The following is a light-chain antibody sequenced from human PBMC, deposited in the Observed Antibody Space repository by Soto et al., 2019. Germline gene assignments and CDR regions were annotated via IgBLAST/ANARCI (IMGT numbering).Light chain of an antibody. J-gene: IGLJ3*02. Sequence: QSVLTQPASVSGSPGQSISISCAGERNVVGHFNFVSGYQHHPGRAPKLIIYEVSNRPSGVSDRFSASKSGDTAFLTISGLQADDEADYYCSYYTVRGVFGGGTKVTVL. CDR1: RNVVGHFNF. CDR3: SYYTVRGV. CDR2: EVS. V-gene: IGLV2-14*01.